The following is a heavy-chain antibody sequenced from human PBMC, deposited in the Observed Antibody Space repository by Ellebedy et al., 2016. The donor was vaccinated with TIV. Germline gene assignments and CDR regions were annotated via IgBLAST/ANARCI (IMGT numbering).Heavy chain of an antibody. Sequence: KVSCXGSGYSFTSYWIGWVRQMPGKGLEWMGIIYPGDSDTRYSPSFQGQVTISADKSISTAYLQWSSLKASDTAMYYCARHAYCGGDCYAYFDYWGQGTLVTVSS. CDR1: GYSFTSYW. J-gene: IGHJ4*02. CDR3: ARHAYCGGDCYAYFDY. V-gene: IGHV5-51*01. D-gene: IGHD2-21*01. CDR2: IYPGDSDT.